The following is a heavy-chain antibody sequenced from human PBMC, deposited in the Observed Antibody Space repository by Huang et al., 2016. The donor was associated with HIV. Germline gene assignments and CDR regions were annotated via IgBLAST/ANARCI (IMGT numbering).Heavy chain of an antibody. Sequence: YAMRWVRQAPGKGLEWVSTISGSGLTTYYADSVKGRFTISRDNSKNTLYLQINSLRAEDTAVYYCAKDSDYNWHHCDYWGQGNLVSVSS. V-gene: IGHV3-23*01. CDR2: ISGSGLTT. J-gene: IGHJ4*02. D-gene: IGHD1-1*01. CDR3: AKDSDYNWHHCDY. CDR1: YA.